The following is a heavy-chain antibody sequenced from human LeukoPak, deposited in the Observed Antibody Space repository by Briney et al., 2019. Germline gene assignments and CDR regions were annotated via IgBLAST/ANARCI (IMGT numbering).Heavy chain of an antibody. CDR1: GGTFSSYA. V-gene: IGHV1-69*04. J-gene: IGHJ3*02. Sequence: GASVKVSCKASGGTFSSYAISWVRQAPGQGLEWMGRIIPIFGIANYAQKFQGRVTITADKSTSTAYMELSSLRSEDTAVYYCARSLFPSGSAFDIWGQGTMVTVSS. D-gene: IGHD1-26*01. CDR2: IIPIFGIA. CDR3: ARSLFPSGSAFDI.